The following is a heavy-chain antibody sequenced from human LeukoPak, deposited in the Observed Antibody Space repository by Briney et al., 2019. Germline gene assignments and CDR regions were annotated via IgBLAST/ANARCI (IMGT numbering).Heavy chain of an antibody. J-gene: IGHJ4*02. CDR1: GYTFTSYG. V-gene: IGHV1-18*01. Sequence: ASVKVSCKASGYTFTSYGISWVRQAPGQGLEWMGWISAYNGNTNYAQKLQGRVTMTRDTSTSTAYMELRSLRSDDTAVYYCARDRADVVVTAIQDYWGQGTLVTVSS. CDR3: ARDRADVVVTAIQDY. CDR2: ISAYNGNT. D-gene: IGHD2-21*02.